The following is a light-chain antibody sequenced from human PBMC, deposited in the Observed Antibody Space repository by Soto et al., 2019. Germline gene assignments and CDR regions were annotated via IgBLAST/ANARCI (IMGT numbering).Light chain of an antibody. J-gene: IGLJ1*01. CDR2: NVN. CDR3: SSFTSSTTYV. Sequence: QSVLTKAASVSGSPGQSISISCNGTSIDVGNYNYVSWYQQHPGEVPKLIIFNVNNRPSGVSNRFSGSKSGNTASLTISGLQAEDEADYYCSSFTSSTTYVFGTGTKVTVL. CDR1: SIDVGNYNY. V-gene: IGLV2-14*01.